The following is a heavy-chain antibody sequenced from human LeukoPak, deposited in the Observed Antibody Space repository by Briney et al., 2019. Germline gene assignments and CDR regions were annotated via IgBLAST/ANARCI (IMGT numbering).Heavy chain of an antibody. D-gene: IGHD3-16*01. CDR1: GGSISSGGYS. CDR3: ARSLRYAFDI. J-gene: IGHJ3*02. Sequence: PSETLSLTCAVSGGSISSGGYSWSWIRQPPGKGLEWVGYIYHSGSTYYNPSLKSRVTISVDRTKNQFSLKLSSVTAADSAVYYCARSLRYAFDIWGQGTMVTVSS. CDR2: IYHSGST. V-gene: IGHV4-30-2*01.